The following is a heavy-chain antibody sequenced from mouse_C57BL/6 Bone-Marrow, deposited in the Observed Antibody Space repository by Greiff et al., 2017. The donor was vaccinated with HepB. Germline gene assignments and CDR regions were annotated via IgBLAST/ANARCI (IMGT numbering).Heavy chain of an antibody. CDR1: GYTFTSYW. J-gene: IGHJ1*03. Sequence: QVQLQPGAELVKPGASVKMSCKASGYTFTSYWITWVKQRPGQGLEWIGDIYPGSGSTNYNEKFKSKATLTVDTSSSTAYMQLSSLTSEDSAVYYCARGDDYDWYFDVWGTGTTVTVSS. D-gene: IGHD2-4*01. CDR3: ARGDDYDWYFDV. V-gene: IGHV1-55*01. CDR2: IYPGSGST.